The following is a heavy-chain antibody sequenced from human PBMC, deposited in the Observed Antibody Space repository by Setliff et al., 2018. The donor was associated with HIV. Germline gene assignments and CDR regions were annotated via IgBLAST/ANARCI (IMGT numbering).Heavy chain of an antibody. Sequence: ASVKVSCKVSGDTFNKYAISWVRQAPGQGLEWMGGIILFLDITNYAPRFQDRLTIDADKFTRTVYMQLSSLRSEDTAVYYCARHGDFDHDFYYDMKVWGQGTTVTVSS. D-gene: IGHD3-3*01. V-gene: IGHV1-69*10. CDR1: GDTFNKYA. J-gene: IGHJ6*02. CDR3: ARHGDFDHDFYYDMKV. CDR2: IILFLDIT.